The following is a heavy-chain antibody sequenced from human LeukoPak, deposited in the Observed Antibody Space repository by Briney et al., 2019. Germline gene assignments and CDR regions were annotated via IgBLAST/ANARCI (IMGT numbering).Heavy chain of an antibody. CDR2: INHSGST. D-gene: IGHD2-21*02. Sequence: SETLSLTCAVYGGSFSGYYWSWIRQPPGKGLEWIGEINHSGSTNYNPSLKSRVTISVDTSKNQFSLKLSSVTAADTAVYYCARKLAYCGGDCFAWGQGTLVTVSS. J-gene: IGHJ5*02. CDR1: GGSFSGYY. CDR3: ARKLAYCGGDCFA. V-gene: IGHV4-34*01.